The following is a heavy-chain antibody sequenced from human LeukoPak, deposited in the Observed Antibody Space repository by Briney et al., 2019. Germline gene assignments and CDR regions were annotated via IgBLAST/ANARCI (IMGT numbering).Heavy chain of an antibody. Sequence: GESLKISCLGTANTFSDYWIGWVRQMPGKGLEWMGVIYPDDSQTTYSPSFERQVTISADKSINTAYLQWNSLKATDTAMYYCARREMITHNAFDIWGQGTMVTVSA. J-gene: IGHJ3*02. CDR1: ANTFSDYW. D-gene: IGHD1-14*01. CDR2: IYPDDSQT. CDR3: ARREMITHNAFDI. V-gene: IGHV5-51*01.